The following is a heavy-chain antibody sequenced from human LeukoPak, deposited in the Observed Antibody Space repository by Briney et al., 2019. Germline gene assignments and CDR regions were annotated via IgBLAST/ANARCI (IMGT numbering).Heavy chain of an antibody. J-gene: IGHJ5*02. V-gene: IGHV5-51*01. CDR2: IYPGDSDT. CDR3: ARLQYYGSGSLGGFDP. CDR1: GYSFTSYW. Sequence: GESLKISCKGSGYSFTSYWIGWVRQMPGKGLEWMGIIYPGDSDTRYSPSFQGQVTISADKSISTAYLQWSSLKASDTAMCYCARLQYYGSGSLGGFDPWGQGTLVTVSS. D-gene: IGHD3-10*01.